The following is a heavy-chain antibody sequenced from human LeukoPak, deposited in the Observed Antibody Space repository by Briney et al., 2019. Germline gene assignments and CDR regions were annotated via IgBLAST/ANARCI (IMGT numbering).Heavy chain of an antibody. J-gene: IGHJ6*03. Sequence: PSETLSLTCAVYGGSFSGYYWSWIRQPPGKGLEWIGSIYYSGSTYYNPSLKSRVTISVDTSKNQFSLKLSSVTAADTAVYYCARAGNWYYYYYMDVWGKGTTVTVSS. CDR3: ARAGNWYYYYYMDV. V-gene: IGHV4-34*01. CDR1: GGSFSGYY. CDR2: IYYSGST. D-gene: IGHD4-23*01.